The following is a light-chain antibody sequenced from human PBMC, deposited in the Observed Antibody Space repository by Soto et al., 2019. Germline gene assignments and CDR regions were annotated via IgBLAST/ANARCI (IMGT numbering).Light chain of an antibody. CDR3: QQSYRTPRT. CDR2: DAS. J-gene: IGKJ1*01. Sequence: DIQMTQSPSSLSASVGDRVIITCRASRDIVTSLNWYQQHPGKAPKLLMHDASSLDSGVPSRFSGSGSGTDFTLTISSLQPEDFATYYCQQSYRTPRTFGQGTKVDIK. V-gene: IGKV1-39*01. CDR1: RDIVTS.